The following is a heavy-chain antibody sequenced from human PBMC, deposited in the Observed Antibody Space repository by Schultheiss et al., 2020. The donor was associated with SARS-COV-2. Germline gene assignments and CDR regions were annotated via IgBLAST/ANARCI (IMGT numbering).Heavy chain of an antibody. CDR2: TYYRSKWYN. D-gene: IGHD1-14*01. CDR1: GDSVSSNSAA. Sequence: SQTLSLTCAISGDSVSSNSAAWNWIRQSPSRGLEWLGRTYYRSKWYNDYAVSVKSRITINPDTSKNQFSLQLNSVTPEDTAVYYCARVGPRGASDPAPPDWYFDLWGRGTLVTVSS. CDR3: ARVGPRGASDPAPPDWYFDL. J-gene: IGHJ2*01. V-gene: IGHV6-1*01.